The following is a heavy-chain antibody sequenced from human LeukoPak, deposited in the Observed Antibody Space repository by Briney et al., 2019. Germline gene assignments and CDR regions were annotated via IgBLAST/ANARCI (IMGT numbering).Heavy chain of an antibody. J-gene: IGHJ4*02. CDR1: GYSFTSYW. V-gene: IGHV5-10-1*01. CDR2: IDPSDSYT. CDR3: AKGLDDYGDSPFDY. Sequence: GESLEISCKGYGYSFTSYWISWVRQMPGKGLEWMGRIDPSDSYTNYSPSFQGHVTISADKSISTAYLQWSSLKASDTAMYYCAKGLDDYGDSPFDYWGQGTLVTVSS. D-gene: IGHD4-17*01.